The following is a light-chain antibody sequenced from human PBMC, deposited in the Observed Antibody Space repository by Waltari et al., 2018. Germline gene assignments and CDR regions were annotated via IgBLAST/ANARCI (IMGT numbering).Light chain of an antibody. V-gene: IGKV4-1*01. Sequence: DIVVTQSPDSLAVSLGERATINCKSSQNLLHSNNKNYLAWYPGKPGQPPKLLFSWASVRDSVVPDRFSGSGSGTEFTLSISSLQAEDVALYYCQHYYGRPPHSFGRGTKLEIK. CDR2: WAS. J-gene: IGKJ2*03. CDR3: QHYYGRPPHS. CDR1: QNLLHSNNKNY.